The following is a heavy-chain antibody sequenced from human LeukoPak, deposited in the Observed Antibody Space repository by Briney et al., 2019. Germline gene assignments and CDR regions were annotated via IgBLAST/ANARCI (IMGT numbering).Heavy chain of an antibody. CDR3: ARDRGSSWSFSYWDFGL. J-gene: IGHJ2*01. CDR2: IYHSVSK. CDR1: LGSTCTGGYS. V-gene: IGHV4-30-2*01. Sequence: SQTPSLTSALSLGSTCTGGYSCRSVRQPPGGGLEWIGYIYHSVSKYNKTPLKSRVTISVDRSKNQFSLTLSSVTAAYSAVYYCARDRGSSWSFSYWDFGLWGRGTQVTVSS. D-gene: IGHD6-13*01.